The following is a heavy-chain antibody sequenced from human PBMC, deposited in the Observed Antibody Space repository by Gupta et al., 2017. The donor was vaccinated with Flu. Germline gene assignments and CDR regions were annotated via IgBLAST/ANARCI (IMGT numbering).Heavy chain of an antibody. V-gene: IGHV4-39*01. CDR2: IYYSGST. Sequence: EWIGGIYYSGSTYYNPSLKSRVTISVDTSKNQFSLKLSSVTAADTAVYYCARKQVYCSSTSCYWYYYYGMDVWGQGTTVTVSS. CDR3: ARKQVYCSSTSCYWYYYYGMDV. J-gene: IGHJ6*02. D-gene: IGHD2-2*01.